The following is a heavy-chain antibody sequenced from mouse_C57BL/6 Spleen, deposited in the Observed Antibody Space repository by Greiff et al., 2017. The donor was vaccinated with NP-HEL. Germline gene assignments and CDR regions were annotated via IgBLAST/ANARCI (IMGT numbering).Heavy chain of an antibody. J-gene: IGHJ4*01. CDR1: GYAFTNYL. D-gene: IGHD1-1*01. CDR2: INPGSGGT. CDR3: AVLRGAMDY. V-gene: IGHV1-54*01. Sequence: QVQLKQSGAELVRPGTSVKVSCKASGYAFTNYLIEWVKQRPGQGLEWIGVINPGSGGTNYNEKFKGKATLTADKSSSTAYMQLSSLTSEDSAVYFCAVLRGAMDYWGQGTSVTVSS.